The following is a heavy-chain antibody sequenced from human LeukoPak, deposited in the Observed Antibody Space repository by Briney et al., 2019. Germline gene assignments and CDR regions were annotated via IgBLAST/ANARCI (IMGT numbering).Heavy chain of an antibody. V-gene: IGHV3-30*02. Sequence: QSGGSLRLSCAASGSTFSSYGMHWVRQAPGKGLEWVAFIRYDGSNKYYADSVKGRFTISRDNSKNTLYLQMNSLRAEDTAVYYCAKGRGIQLWLRSYFDYWGQGTLVTVSS. CDR1: GSTFSSYG. J-gene: IGHJ4*02. D-gene: IGHD5-18*01. CDR2: IRYDGSNK. CDR3: AKGRGIQLWLRSYFDY.